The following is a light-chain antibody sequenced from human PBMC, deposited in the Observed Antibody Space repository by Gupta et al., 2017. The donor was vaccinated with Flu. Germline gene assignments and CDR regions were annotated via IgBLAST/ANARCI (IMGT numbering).Light chain of an antibody. Sequence: QSALTQPASVSGSPGQSITISCTGTGSDVGVYNYVSWFQQHPGKAPQLIIYELTNRPSGVSIRFSGSKSGNTASLTISGLQAEDEADYYCSSFTTSDTWVFGGGTKLTVL. V-gene: IGLV2-14*01. CDR1: GSDVGVYNY. CDR2: ELT. J-gene: IGLJ3*02. CDR3: SSFTTSDTWV.